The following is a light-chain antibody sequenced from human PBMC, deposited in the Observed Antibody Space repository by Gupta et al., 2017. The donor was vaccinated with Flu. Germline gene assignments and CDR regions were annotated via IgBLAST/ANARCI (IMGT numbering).Light chain of an antibody. CDR2: DVS. Sequence: SSDVGGYNYVSWYQKNPGKAPKLMIYDVSKRPSGVPDRFSGSKSGNTASLTISGLQAEDEADYYCCSYAGSYTFDVFGTGTEVTVL. J-gene: IGLJ1*01. CDR3: CSYAGSYTFDV. V-gene: IGLV2-11*01. CDR1: SSDVGGYNY.